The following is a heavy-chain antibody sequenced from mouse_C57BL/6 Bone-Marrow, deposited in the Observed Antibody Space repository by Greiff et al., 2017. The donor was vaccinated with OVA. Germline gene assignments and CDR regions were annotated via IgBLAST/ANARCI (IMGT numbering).Heavy chain of an antibody. CDR1: GFNIKDDY. J-gene: IGHJ3*01. Sequence: DVKLQESGAELVRPGASVKLSCTASGFNIKDDYMHWVKQRPEQGLEWIGWIDPENGDTEYASKFQGKATITADTSSNTAYLQLSSLTSEDTAVYYCTTGGLLQDWGQGTLVTVSA. CDR3: TTGGLLQD. CDR2: IDPENGDT. V-gene: IGHV14-4*01. D-gene: IGHD2-3*01.